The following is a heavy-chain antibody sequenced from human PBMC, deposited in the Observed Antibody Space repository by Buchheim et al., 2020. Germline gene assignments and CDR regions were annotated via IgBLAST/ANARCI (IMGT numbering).Heavy chain of an antibody. V-gene: IGHV3-33*01. CDR3: ARDRDSAQRGYSYGYGYYFDY. Sequence: QVQLVESGGGVVQPGRSLRLSCAASGFTFSSYGMHWVRQAPGKGLEWVAVIWYDGSNKYYADSVKGRFTISRDNSKNTLYPQMNSLRAEDTAVYYCARDRDSAQRGYSYGYGYYFDYWGQGTL. D-gene: IGHD5-18*01. CDR1: GFTFSSYG. J-gene: IGHJ4*02. CDR2: IWYDGSNK.